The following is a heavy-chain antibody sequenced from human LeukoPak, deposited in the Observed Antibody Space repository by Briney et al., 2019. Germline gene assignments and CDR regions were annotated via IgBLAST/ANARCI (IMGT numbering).Heavy chain of an antibody. D-gene: IGHD2-21*01. CDR3: ARALTYCGGDCPYYFDY. CDR2: IYHSGST. CDR1: GGSISSGGYY. J-gene: IGHJ4*02. Sequence: SETLSLTCTVSGGSISSGGYYWSWIRQPPGKGLEWIGYIYHSGSTYYNPSLKSRVTISVDRSKNQFSLKLSSVTAADTAVYYCARALTYCGGDCPYYFDYWGQGTLVTVSS. V-gene: IGHV4-30-2*01.